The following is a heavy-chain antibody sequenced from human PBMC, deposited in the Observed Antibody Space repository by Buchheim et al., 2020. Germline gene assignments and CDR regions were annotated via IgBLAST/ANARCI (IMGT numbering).Heavy chain of an antibody. V-gene: IGHV4-34*01. D-gene: IGHD3-22*01. Sequence: QVQLQQWGAGLLKPSETLSLTCAVYGGSFSGYYWSWIRQPPGKGLEWIGEINHSGSTNYNPSLKSRVTISVDTSKNQFSLKLSSVTAADTAVYYCASSPSTYDSSGYTDYWGQGTL. J-gene: IGHJ4*02. CDR3: ASSPSTYDSSGYTDY. CDR2: INHSGST. CDR1: GGSFSGYY.